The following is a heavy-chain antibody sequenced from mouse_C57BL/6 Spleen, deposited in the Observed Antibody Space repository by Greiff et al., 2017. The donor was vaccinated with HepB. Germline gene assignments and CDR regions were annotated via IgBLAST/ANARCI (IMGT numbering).Heavy chain of an antibody. CDR1: GFTFSDYY. Sequence: EVKLMESEGGLVQPGSSMKLSCTASGFTFSDYYMAWVRQVPEKGLEWVANINYDGSSTYYLDSLKSRFIISRDNAKNILYLQMSSLKSEDTATYYCARDRYYGSRTYWYFDVWGTGTTVTVSS. CDR3: ARDRYYGSRTYWYFDV. D-gene: IGHD1-1*01. V-gene: IGHV5-16*01. CDR2: INYDGSST. J-gene: IGHJ1*03.